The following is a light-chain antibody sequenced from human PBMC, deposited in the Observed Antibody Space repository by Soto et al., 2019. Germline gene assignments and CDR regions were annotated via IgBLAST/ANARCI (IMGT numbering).Light chain of an antibody. V-gene: IGLV1-44*01. CDR1: SSNIRSNT. CDR3: SAWDDSLNGGV. CDR2: SNN. Sequence: QSVLTQPPSASGNPGQRVTISCFGSSSNIRSNTVNWYQQLPGTAPKLLIYSNNQRPSGVPDRFSGSKSGTSASLAISGLQSEDEADYYCSAWDDSLNGGVFGGGTKLTVL. J-gene: IGLJ3*02.